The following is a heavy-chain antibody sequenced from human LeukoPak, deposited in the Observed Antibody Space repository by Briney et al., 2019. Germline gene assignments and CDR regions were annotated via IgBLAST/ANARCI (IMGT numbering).Heavy chain of an antibody. D-gene: IGHD3-22*01. CDR3: AKRGVVIRVILVGFHKEAYYFDS. CDR1: GFSFSNSG. J-gene: IGHJ4*02. V-gene: IGHV3-23*01. Sequence: GGSLRLSCAASGFSFSNSGMSWVRQAPAKGLEWVAGISGSGGRTDYADSVKGRFTISRDNSKNTLYLQMKSLRAEDTAVYFCAKRGVVIRVILVGFHKEAYYFDSWGQGALVTVSP. CDR2: ISGSGGRT.